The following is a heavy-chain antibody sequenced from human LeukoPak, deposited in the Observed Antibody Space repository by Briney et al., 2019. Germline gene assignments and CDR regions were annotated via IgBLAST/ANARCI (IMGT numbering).Heavy chain of an antibody. J-gene: IGHJ4*02. CDR1: GFTFSSYD. CDR3: ARDRWGYSYGIHFDY. CDR2: ISYDGSNK. V-gene: IGHV3-30*19. Sequence: EGSLRLSCAASGFTFSSYDMYWVRQAPGKGLEWVAVISYDGSNKYYADSVKGRFTISRDNSKNTLYLQMNSLRAEDTAVYYCARDRWGYSYGIHFDYWGQGTLVTVSS. D-gene: IGHD5-18*01.